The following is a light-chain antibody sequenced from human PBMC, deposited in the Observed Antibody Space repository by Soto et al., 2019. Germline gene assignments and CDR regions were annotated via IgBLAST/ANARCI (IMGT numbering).Light chain of an antibody. Sequence: EIVLTQSPGTLSLSPGERATLSCRASQTVSSNYLAWYQQKPGQAPRLLIYGASSRATGIPDRFSGSGSGTDFTLTISRLEPEDVAVYYCQQYSSSRTFGQGTKVDIK. CDR1: QTVSSNY. CDR3: QQYSSSRT. CDR2: GAS. J-gene: IGKJ1*01. V-gene: IGKV3-20*01.